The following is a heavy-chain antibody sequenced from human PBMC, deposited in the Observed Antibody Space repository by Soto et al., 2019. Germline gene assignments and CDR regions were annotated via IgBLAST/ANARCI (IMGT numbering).Heavy chain of an antibody. D-gene: IGHD2-2*03. CDR2: LYHSGGT. V-gene: IGHV4-30-2*01. J-gene: IGHJ5*02. CDR1: GGSISSGGYS. CDR3: ARSLDIVLVPGAIQVGWFDP. Sequence: QLQLQESGSRLVKPSQTLSLTCAVSGGSISSGGYSWSWIRQPPGKGLEWIGYLYHSGGTYYNPSLKSRVTISVDRSKNQFSLKLSSVTAADTAVYYCARSLDIVLVPGAIQVGWFDPWGQGTLVTVSS.